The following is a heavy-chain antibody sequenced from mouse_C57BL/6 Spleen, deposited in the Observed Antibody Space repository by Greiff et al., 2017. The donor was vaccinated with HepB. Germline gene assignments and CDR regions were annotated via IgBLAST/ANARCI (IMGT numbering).Heavy chain of an antibody. J-gene: IGHJ2*01. D-gene: IGHD1-3*01. CDR1: GYTFTSYW. CDR3: ARERYNWYDMDY. Sequence: QVQLQQPGTELVKPGASVKLSCKASGYTFTSYWMHWVKQRPGQGLEWIGNINPSHGDTNYNEKFKSKATLTVDKSSSTAYMQLSSLTSEDSAVYYCARERYNWYDMDYWGQGTTLTVSS. V-gene: IGHV1-53*01. CDR2: INPSHGDT.